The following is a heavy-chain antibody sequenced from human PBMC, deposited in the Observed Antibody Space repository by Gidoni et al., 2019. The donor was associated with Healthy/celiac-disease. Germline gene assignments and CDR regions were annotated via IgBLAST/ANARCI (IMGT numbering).Heavy chain of an antibody. J-gene: IGHJ6*02. CDR1: GFTFSSYG. D-gene: IGHD2-15*01. CDR2: ISYDGSNK. V-gene: IGHV3-30*18. Sequence: QVQLVESGGGVVQPGRSLRLSCAASGFTFSSYGMHWVRQAPVQGLEWVAVISYDGSNKYYADSVKGRFTISRDNSKNTLYLQMNSLRAEDTAVYYCAKGIGYCSGGSCYSNYYYGMDVWGQGTTVTVS. CDR3: AKGIGYCSGGSCYSNYYYGMDV.